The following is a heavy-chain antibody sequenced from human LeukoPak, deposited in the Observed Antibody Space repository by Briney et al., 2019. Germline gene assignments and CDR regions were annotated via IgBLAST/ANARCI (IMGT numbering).Heavy chain of an antibody. Sequence: GESLQISCKGSGYSFTSYWIGWVRQLPGKGLEWMGIIYPGDSDTRYSPSLQGQVTISAEKSISTAYLQWSSLKASDTAMYYCARRLDDAFDIWGQGTMVTVSS. CDR3: ARRLDDAFDI. CDR1: GYSFTSYW. V-gene: IGHV5-51*01. CDR2: IYPGDSDT. J-gene: IGHJ3*02. D-gene: IGHD6-6*01.